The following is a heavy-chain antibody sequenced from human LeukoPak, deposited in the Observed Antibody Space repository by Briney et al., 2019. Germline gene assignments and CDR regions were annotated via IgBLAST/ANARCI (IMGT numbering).Heavy chain of an antibody. J-gene: IGHJ6*02. Sequence: SETLSLTCTVSGGSISNYYWSWIRQPAGKGLEWIGRIYSSGSTNYNPSLKSRVTMSVDTSKNQFSLKLSSVTAADTAVYYCARWRADYYYGMDVWGQGTTVTVSS. CDR2: IYSSGST. CDR1: GGSISNYY. CDR3: ARWRADYYYGMDV. D-gene: IGHD3-3*01. V-gene: IGHV4-4*07.